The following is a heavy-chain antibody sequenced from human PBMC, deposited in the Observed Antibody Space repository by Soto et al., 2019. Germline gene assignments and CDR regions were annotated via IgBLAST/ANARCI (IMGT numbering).Heavy chain of an antibody. CDR1: SGSIRSGDYY. CDR3: AGELGTFYFEH. Sequence: QVQLQESGPGLVRPSQTLSLTCAVSSGSIRSGDYYWTWIRQPPGKGLEWIGYIDHSGGAYYNPSLKSRATISLDTSNSGFSLKLNSVTAADTAVYFCAGELGTFYFEHWGQGRLVTVSS. J-gene: IGHJ4*02. D-gene: IGHD7-27*01. V-gene: IGHV4-30-4*01. CDR2: IDHSGGA.